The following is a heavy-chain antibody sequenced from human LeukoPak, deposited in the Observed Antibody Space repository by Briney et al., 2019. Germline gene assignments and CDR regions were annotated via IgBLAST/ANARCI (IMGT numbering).Heavy chain of an antibody. CDR2: ISHSGAT. Sequence: GGSLRLSCAGSGFPFRSYTINWVRQGPGKGMEWASTISHSGATYYADSVKGRFTISRDNSKNTVFLQMNSLRAEDTALYFCARRSHASPAGYSPFFDSWGQGTLVTVSS. CDR1: GFPFRSYT. D-gene: IGHD6-13*01. J-gene: IGHJ4*02. CDR3: ARRSHASPAGYSPFFDS. V-gene: IGHV3-23*01.